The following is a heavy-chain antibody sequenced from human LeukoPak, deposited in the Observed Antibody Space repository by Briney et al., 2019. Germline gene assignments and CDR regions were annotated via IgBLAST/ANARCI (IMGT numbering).Heavy chain of an antibody. CDR3: AKDLSVTMLRGVTH. J-gene: IGHJ4*02. V-gene: IGHV3-23*01. CDR2: ISGRDGST. CDR1: GFTFSNAW. D-gene: IGHD3-10*01. Sequence: GGSLRLSCAASGFTFSNAWMSWVRQAPGKGLAWVSSISGRDGSTYYADSVKGRFTISRDNSKNTLYLQMNSLRAEDTAVYYCAKDLSVTMLRGVTHWGQGTLVTVSS.